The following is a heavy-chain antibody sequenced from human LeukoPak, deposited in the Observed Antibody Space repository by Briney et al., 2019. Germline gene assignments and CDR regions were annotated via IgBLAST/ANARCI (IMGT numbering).Heavy chain of an antibody. Sequence: PGGSLRLSCSGSGFNLNNYAMHWVRPSPGKGLEYVSAITSNGGTTYYGDSVRGRFTISRDNSQNTVYLQMSSLRPEDTAVYYCQKDLTGSGDYWGQGTLVTVSS. J-gene: IGHJ4*02. V-gene: IGHV3-64D*06. CDR1: GFNLNNYA. CDR2: ITSNGGTT. D-gene: IGHD3-10*01. CDR3: QKDLTGSGDY.